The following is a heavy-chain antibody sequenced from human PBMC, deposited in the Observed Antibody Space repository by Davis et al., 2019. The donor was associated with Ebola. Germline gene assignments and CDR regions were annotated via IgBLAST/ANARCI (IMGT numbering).Heavy chain of an antibody. D-gene: IGHD4-17*01. J-gene: IGHJ6*02. V-gene: IGHV3-23*01. CDR1: GFTFSTYA. Sequence: GGSLRLSCAASGFTFSTYATNWVRQAPGKGLEWVSTISGSGATTYYADSVKGRFTISRDNSKNTLYLQMNSLRAEDTAVYYCAKGSGDYGFYYGMDVWGQGTTVTVSS. CDR3: AKGSGDYGFYYGMDV. CDR2: ISGSGATT.